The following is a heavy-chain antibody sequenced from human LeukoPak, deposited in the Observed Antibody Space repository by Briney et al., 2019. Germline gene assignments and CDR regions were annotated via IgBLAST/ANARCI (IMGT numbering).Heavy chain of an antibody. CDR3: AQEAPGWALWFAP. V-gene: IGHV3-23*01. Sequence: GGSLRLSCAASGFTFSTNDMTWVRQAPGKGLDWVSTITPSGGGTSYADPVKGRFTISTDNSTNTLYLQMNSLRAEDTAVYYCAQEAPGWALWFAPWGQGTLVTVSS. CDR2: ITPSGGGT. J-gene: IGHJ5*02. CDR1: GFTFSTND. D-gene: IGHD1-26*01.